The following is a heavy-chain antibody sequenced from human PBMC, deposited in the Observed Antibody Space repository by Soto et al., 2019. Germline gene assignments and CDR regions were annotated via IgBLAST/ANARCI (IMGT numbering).Heavy chain of an antibody. V-gene: IGHV3-21*01. J-gene: IGHJ3*02. Sequence: PVGSLRLSCAASGVTFSSYSMNWVRQAPGKGLEWVSSISSSSSYIYYADSVKGRFTISRDNAKNSLYLQMNSLRAEDTAVYYCARAYYYDSSGYYSSTQAFDIWGQGTMVTVSS. CDR2: ISSSSSYI. D-gene: IGHD3-22*01. CDR1: GVTFSSYS. CDR3: ARAYYYDSSGYYSSTQAFDI.